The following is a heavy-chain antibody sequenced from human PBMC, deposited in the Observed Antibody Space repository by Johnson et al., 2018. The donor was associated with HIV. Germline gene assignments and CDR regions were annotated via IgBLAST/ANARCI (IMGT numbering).Heavy chain of an antibody. CDR3: ARDVTAGNDAFDI. Sequence: QVQLVESGGGVVQPGRSLRLSCAASGFTFSNAWMSWVRQAPGKGLEWVAVISYDGSNKYYADSVKGRLTLSRDNSNNTLYLQMNSLRAEDTAVYYCARDVTAGNDAFDIWGQGTMVTVSS. J-gene: IGHJ3*02. CDR1: GFTFSNAW. V-gene: IGHV3-30*03. D-gene: IGHD1-1*01. CDR2: ISYDGSNK.